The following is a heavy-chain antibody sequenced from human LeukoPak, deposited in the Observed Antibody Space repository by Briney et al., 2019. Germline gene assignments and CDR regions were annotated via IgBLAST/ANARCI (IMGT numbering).Heavy chain of an antibody. CDR1: GYTFTSYG. V-gene: IGHV1-18*01. CDR3: ARGYDYGDYVGDF. J-gene: IGHJ4*02. D-gene: IGHD4-17*01. CDR2: ITTYNGNT. Sequence: GASVKVSCKASGYTFTSYGISWVRQAPGQGLEWMGWITTYNGNTHYAQKLQGRVTMTTETSTSTAYMDLRGLRSDDTAVYYCARGYDYGDYVGDFWGQGTLVTVSS.